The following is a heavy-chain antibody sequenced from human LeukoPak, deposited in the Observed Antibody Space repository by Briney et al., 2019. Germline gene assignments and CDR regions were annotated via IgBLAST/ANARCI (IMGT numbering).Heavy chain of an antibody. CDR2: IIPIFGTA. Sequence: GASVKVSCKASGGTFSSYAISWVRQAPGQGLEWMGGIIPIFGTANYAQKFQGRVTITTDESTSTAYMELSSLRSEDPAVYYCARDGVGDPNWFDPWGQGTLVTVSS. CDR3: ARDGVGDPNWFDP. J-gene: IGHJ5*02. V-gene: IGHV1-69*05. CDR1: GGTFSSYA. D-gene: IGHD2-21*01.